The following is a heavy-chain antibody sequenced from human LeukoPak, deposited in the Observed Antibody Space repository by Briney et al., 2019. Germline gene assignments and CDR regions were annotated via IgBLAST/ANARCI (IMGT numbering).Heavy chain of an antibody. Sequence: GGSLRLSCAASGFTFSSYSMDWVRQAPGRGLGWVSSISSRSSYIYYADSVKGRFTISRDNAKNSLYLQMNSLRAEDTAVYYCARDLEMAAFDYWGQGTLVTVSS. J-gene: IGHJ4*02. CDR3: ARDLEMAAFDY. CDR1: GFTFSSYS. V-gene: IGHV3-21*01. CDR2: ISSRSSYI. D-gene: IGHD5-24*01.